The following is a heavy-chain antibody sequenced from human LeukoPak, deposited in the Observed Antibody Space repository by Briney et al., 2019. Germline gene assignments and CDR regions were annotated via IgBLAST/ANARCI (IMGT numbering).Heavy chain of an antibody. V-gene: IGHV1-69*04. CDR2: IIPIFGIA. Sequence: ASVKVSCKASGGTFSSYAISRVRQAPGQGLEWMGRIIPIFGIANYAQKFQGRVTITADKSTSTAYMELSSLRSEDTAVYYCARGDDSSAPDWFDPWGQGTLVTVSS. D-gene: IGHD3-22*01. CDR1: GGTFSSYA. CDR3: ARGDDSSAPDWFDP. J-gene: IGHJ5*02.